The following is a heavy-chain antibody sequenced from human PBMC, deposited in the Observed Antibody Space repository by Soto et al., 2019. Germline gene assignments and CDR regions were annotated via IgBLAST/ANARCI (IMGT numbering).Heavy chain of an antibody. Sequence: SETLSLTCAVYGGSFSGYYWTWIRQPPGKGLEWIGEINHSGTINFNPSLKSRLNISLDTSKKHFSLKLSSVTDADTAAYYCARADRTLVTSFSLDVWGQGTTVTVSS. D-gene: IGHD2-21*02. CDR2: INHSGTI. J-gene: IGHJ6*02. CDR3: ARADRTLVTSFSLDV. V-gene: IGHV4-34*01. CDR1: GGSFSGYY.